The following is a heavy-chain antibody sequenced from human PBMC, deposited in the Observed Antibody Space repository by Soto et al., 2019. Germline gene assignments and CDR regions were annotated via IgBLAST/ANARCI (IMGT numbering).Heavy chain of an antibody. CDR3: ARDGSPNYYGMDV. Sequence: QVQLQESGPGLVKPSGTLSLTCAVSGGSISSSNWWSWVRQPPGKGLEWIGEIYHSGSTNYNPSLKSRVTNAGAKSQNQLYLKLSSVTAADTAVYYCARDGSPNYYGMDVWGPGTTVTVSS. CDR1: GGSISSSNW. J-gene: IGHJ6*02. V-gene: IGHV4-4*02. CDR2: IYHSGST. D-gene: IGHD1-26*01.